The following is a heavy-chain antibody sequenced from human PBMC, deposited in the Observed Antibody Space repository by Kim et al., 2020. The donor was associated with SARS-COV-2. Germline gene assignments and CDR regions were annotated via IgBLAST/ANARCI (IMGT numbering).Heavy chain of an antibody. CDR1: GGSISSYY. CDR2: IYYSGST. Sequence: SETLSLTCTVSGGSISSYYWSWIRQPPGKGLEWIGYIYYSGSTNYNPSLKSRVTISVDTSKNQFSLKLSSVTAADTAVYYCATGTIGYYYYYGMDVWGQGTTVTVSS. V-gene: IGHV4-59*01. J-gene: IGHJ6*02. CDR3: ATGTIGYYYYYGMDV.